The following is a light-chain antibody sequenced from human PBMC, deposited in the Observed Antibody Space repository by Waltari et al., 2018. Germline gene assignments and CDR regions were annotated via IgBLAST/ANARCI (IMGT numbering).Light chain of an antibody. CDR2: GAN. J-gene: IGLJ2*01. V-gene: IGLV2-23*01. Sequence: QSALTQPASVSGSPGQSITISCTGTSSGVGNYDLVSWYQHHPGRAPKLIIYGANERPSCVSNRFSCSKSGIAASLTISGLQAEDEADYYCCSYLGSNTWVFGGGTKLTVL. CDR1: SSGVGNYDL. CDR3: CSYLGSNTWV.